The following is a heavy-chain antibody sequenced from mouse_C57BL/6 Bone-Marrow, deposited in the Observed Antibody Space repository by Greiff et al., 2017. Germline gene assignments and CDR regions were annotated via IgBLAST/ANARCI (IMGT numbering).Heavy chain of an antibody. V-gene: IGHV5-6*01. D-gene: IGHD1-1*01. CDR1: GFTFSSYG. Sequence: EVQLVESGGDLVKPGGSLKLSCAASGFTFSSYGMSWVRQTPDTRLEWVATISSGGSYTYYPDSVKGRFTISRDNAKNTLYLQMSSLKSEDTAMYYCARHRGSSFDYWGQGTTLTVSS. CDR3: ARHRGSSFDY. J-gene: IGHJ2*01. CDR2: ISSGGSYT.